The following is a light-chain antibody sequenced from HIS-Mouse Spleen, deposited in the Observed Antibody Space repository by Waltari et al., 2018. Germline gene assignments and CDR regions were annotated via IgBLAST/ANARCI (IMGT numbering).Light chain of an antibody. CDR3: SSYTSSSTWV. V-gene: IGLV2-14*01. J-gene: IGLJ3*02. Sequence: QSALTQPASVSGSPGPSNTISCTGTSRDVGGYNYVPWYQQHPGKAPKLMIYEVSNRPSGVSNRFSGSKSGNTASLTISGLQAEDEADYYCSSYTSSSTWVFGGGTKLTVL. CDR2: EVS. CDR1: SRDVGGYNY.